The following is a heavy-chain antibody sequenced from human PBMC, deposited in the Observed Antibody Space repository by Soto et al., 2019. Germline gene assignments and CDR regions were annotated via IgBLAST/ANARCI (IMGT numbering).Heavy chain of an antibody. Sequence: SETLSLTCTVSGGSMSQYFWSWIRQSPGKGLEWIGYIYYLGSTDYKPSLKTRVTISVDTSKRHFSLRLTSVSAADTAVYYCARDGDDGSGSRYPGCWGPGTKVTVSS. J-gene: IGHJ6*02. CDR3: ARDGDDGSGSRYPGC. CDR2: IYYLGST. CDR1: GGSMSQYF. D-gene: IGHD3-10*01. V-gene: IGHV4-59*01.